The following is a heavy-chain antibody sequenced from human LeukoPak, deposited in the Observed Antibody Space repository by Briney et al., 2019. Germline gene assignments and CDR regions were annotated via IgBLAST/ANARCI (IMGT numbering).Heavy chain of an antibody. CDR2: MNPNSGNT. CDR1: GYTFTSYD. Sequence: ASVKVSCKASGYTFTSYDINWVRQATGQGLEWMGWMNPNSGNTGYAQKFQGRVTMTRNTSISTAYMELSSLRSEDTAAYYCARFIGSYDYYGMDVWGQGTTVTVSS. J-gene: IGHJ6*02. V-gene: IGHV1-8*01. D-gene: IGHD3-16*02. CDR3: ARFIGSYDYYGMDV.